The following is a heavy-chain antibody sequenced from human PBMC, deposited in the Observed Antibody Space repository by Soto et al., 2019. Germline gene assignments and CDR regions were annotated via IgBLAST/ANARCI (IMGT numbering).Heavy chain of an antibody. CDR1: GYSFTSYW. CDR2: IYPGDSDT. CDR3: ARSGYCSSTSCYRDCYYYYGMDV. D-gene: IGHD2-2*02. V-gene: IGHV5-51*01. Sequence: GESLKISCKGSGYSFTSYWIGWVRQMPGKGLEWMGIIYPGDSDTRYSPSFQGQVTISADKSISTAYLQWSSLKASDTAMYYCARSGYCSSTSCYRDCYYYYGMDVWGQGTTVTVSS. J-gene: IGHJ6*02.